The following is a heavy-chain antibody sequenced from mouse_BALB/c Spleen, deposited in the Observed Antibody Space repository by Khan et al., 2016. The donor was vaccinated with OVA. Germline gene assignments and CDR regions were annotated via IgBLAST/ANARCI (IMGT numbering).Heavy chain of an antibody. CDR1: GYTFTSYT. CDR3: ERDGSYYRYDGWVAY. CDR2: INPSNGYP. V-gene: IGHV1-4*01. J-gene: IGHJ3*01. D-gene: IGHD2-14*01. Sequence: QVQLQQSGAELARPGASVKMSCKASGYTFTSYTIHWIKLRPGQGLEWIGYINPSNGYPNYNQKFKDKATLTADKSSTPAYMQLSSLTSDDSAVYNCERDGSYYRYDGWVAYWGQGTLVTVAA.